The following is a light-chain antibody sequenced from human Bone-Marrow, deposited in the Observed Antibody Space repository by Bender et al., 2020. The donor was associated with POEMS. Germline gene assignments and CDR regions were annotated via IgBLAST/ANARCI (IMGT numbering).Light chain of an antibody. J-gene: IGLJ3*02. CDR3: TSYSTTSTPWV. CDR2: DVS. V-gene: IGLV2-14*01. CDR1: SSDIGGYNY. Sequence: QSALTQPASVSGSPGQSITISCSGTSSDIGGYNYVSWYQQHPGKAPKLMIYDVSNRPSAVSNRFSGSKSGNTASLTISGLQAEDEADYYCTSYSTTSTPWVFGGGTKLTVL.